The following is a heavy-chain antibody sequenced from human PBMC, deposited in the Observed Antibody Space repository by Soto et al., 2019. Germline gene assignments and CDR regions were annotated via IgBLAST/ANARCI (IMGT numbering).Heavy chain of an antibody. V-gene: IGHV1-69*01. D-gene: IGHD3-22*01. CDR1: GGXFXXXA. CDR3: ARDQDVSNYHGMDV. CDR2: IIPIFGTA. J-gene: IGHJ6*02. Sequence: XSCXASGGXFXXXAXXWVRQAPGQGLEWMGGIIPIFGTANYAQKFQGRVTITADESTSTAYMELSSLRSEDTAVYYCARDQDVSNYHGMDVWGQGTTVTVSS.